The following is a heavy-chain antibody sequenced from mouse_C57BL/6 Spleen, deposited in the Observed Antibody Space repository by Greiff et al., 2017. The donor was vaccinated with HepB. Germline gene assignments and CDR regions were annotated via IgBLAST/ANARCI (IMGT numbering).Heavy chain of an antibody. CDR1: GYTFTDYE. CDR2: IDPETGGT. CDR3: TRRNWYFDV. Sequence: QVQLQQSGAVLVRPGASVSLSCKASGYTFTDYEMHWVMQTPVHGLEWIGAIDPETGGTAYNQKFKGKAILTADKSSSTAYMELRSLTSEDSAVYYCTRRNWYFDVWGTGTTVTVSS. V-gene: IGHV1-15*01. J-gene: IGHJ1*03.